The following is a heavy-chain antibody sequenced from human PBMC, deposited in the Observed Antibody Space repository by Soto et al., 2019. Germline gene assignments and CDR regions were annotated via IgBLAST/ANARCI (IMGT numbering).Heavy chain of an antibody. CDR3: ARRREDWCWGQLRCIDAFDI. J-gene: IGHJ3*02. V-gene: IGHV3-30-3*01. CDR1: GFTFSSYA. D-gene: IGHD5-12*01. Sequence: LRLSCAASGFTFSSYAMHWVRQAPGKGLEWVAVISYDGSNKYYADSVKGRFTISRDNSKNTLYLQMNSLRAEDTAVYYCARRREDWCWGQLRCIDAFDIWGQGTMVTVSS. CDR2: ISYDGSNK.